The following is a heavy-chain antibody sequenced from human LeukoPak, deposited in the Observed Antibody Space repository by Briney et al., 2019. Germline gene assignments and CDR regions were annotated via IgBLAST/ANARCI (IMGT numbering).Heavy chain of an antibody. Sequence: KPSETLSLTCTVSGDSISSGSYYWSWIRQPAGKGLEWIGRIYTSGSTNYNPSLKSRVTMSVDTSKNQFSLKLSSVTAADTAVYYCARDKQWLEQWGQGTLVTVSS. CDR1: GDSISSGSYY. CDR3: ARDKQWLEQ. CDR2: IYTSGST. V-gene: IGHV4-61*02. D-gene: IGHD6-19*01. J-gene: IGHJ4*02.